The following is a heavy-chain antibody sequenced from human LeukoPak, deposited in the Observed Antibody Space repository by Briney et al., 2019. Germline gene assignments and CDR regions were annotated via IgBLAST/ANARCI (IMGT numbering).Heavy chain of an antibody. J-gene: IGHJ5*02. V-gene: IGHV4-59*08. D-gene: IGHD1-26*01. CDR1: GGSINSHY. CDR2: IYHSGGT. CDR3: ARLLRGAVTGGDWIDP. Sequence: SETLSLTCTVSGGSINSHYWTWIRQSSGNRLEWLGDIYHSGGTNYNPSLKSRVIISIDTSKNQFSLKVTSVTAADTAVYYCARLLRGAVTGGDWIDPWGQGTLVIVSS.